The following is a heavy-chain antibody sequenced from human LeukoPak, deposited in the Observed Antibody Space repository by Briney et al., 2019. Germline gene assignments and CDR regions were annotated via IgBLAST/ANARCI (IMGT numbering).Heavy chain of an antibody. CDR1: GFTFSNYW. V-gene: IGHV3-7*03. CDR2: IKQDGSEK. D-gene: IGHD3-10*01. Sequence: GGSLRLSCAASGFTFSNYWMSWVRQAPGKGLEWVANIKQDGSEKYYMDSVKGRFTISRDNAKNSLYLQMNSLRAEDTAVYYCAKWELLWFGGFDPWGQGTLVTVSS. CDR3: AKWELLWFGGFDP. J-gene: IGHJ5*02.